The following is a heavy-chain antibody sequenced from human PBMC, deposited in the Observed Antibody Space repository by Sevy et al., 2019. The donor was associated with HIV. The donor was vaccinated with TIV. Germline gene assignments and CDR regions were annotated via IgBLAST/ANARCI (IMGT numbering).Heavy chain of an antibody. J-gene: IGHJ4*02. D-gene: IGHD3-3*01. CDR2: ISGSGGST. CDR1: GFTFSSYA. Sequence: GGSLRLSCAASGFTFSSYAMSWVRRAPGKGLEWVSAISGSGGSTYYADSVKGRFTISRDNSKNTLFLQMNSLRAEDTAVYYCAKGGDFWSGYYSYYFDYWGQGTLVTVSS. CDR3: AKGGDFWSGYYSYYFDY. V-gene: IGHV3-23*01.